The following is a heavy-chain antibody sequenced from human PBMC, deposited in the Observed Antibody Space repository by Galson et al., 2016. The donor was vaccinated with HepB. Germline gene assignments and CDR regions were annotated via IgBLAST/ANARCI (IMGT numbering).Heavy chain of an antibody. J-gene: IGHJ4*02. V-gene: IGHV3-7*01. Sequence: SLRLSCAASGFSFSKFWMSWVRQAPGKGLEWVAKIKPDGSDKYYVDSVKGRFTISRDNAKNSLYLQMNSLRDEDTAVYYCATTVVSYYCDYWGQGTLVTVSS. D-gene: IGHD4-23*01. CDR3: ATTVVSYYCDY. CDR2: IKPDGSDK. CDR1: GFSFSKFW.